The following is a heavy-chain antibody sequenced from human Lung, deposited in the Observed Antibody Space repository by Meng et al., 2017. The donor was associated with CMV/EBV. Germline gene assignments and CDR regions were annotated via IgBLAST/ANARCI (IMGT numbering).Heavy chain of an antibody. V-gene: IGHV4-30-4*08. Sequence: TLSLXXTVSGASISGGDLYWSWIRQPPGKGLEWIGYIYYSERTYFKSSLRSRVTISDDTSKNQFSLRLTSVTAADTAVYYCARSRAGAATPSPDYWGQGTXVTVSS. D-gene: IGHD2-15*01. CDR3: ARSRAGAATPSPDY. J-gene: IGHJ4*02. CDR1: GASISGGDLY. CDR2: IYYSERT.